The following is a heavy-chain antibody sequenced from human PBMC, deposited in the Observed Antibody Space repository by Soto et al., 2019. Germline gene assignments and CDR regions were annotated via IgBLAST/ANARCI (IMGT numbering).Heavy chain of an antibody. CDR3: ARHNWNYARCGAFDI. V-gene: IGHV4-30-2*01. Sequence: QLQLQESGSGLVKPSQTLSLTCAVSGGSISSGGYSWSWIRQPPGKGLEWIGYIDHSGSTYYNPSLKSRVTISVDRSKNQFSLKLSSVTVADTAVYYCARHNWNYARCGAFDIWGQGTMVTVSS. CDR2: IDHSGST. CDR1: GGSISSGGYS. D-gene: IGHD1-7*01. J-gene: IGHJ3*02.